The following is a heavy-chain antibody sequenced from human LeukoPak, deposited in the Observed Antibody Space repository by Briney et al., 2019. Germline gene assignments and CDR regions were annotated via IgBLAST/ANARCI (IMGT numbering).Heavy chain of an antibody. J-gene: IGHJ4*02. V-gene: IGHV4-4*07. CDR2: IYTTGST. Sequence: PSETPSLTCTVSGGSISSYYWSWIRQPAGQGLEWIGRIYTTGSTIYNPSLKSRVTMSSDTSKNQLSLKLTSVTAADTAVYYCARGAGDDLDYWGQGTLVSVSS. CDR1: GGSISSYY. CDR3: ARGAGDDLDY. D-gene: IGHD7-27*01.